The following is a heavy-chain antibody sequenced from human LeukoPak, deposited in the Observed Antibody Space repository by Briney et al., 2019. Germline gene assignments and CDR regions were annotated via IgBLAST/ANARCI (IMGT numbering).Heavy chain of an antibody. D-gene: IGHD3-22*01. Sequence: SETLSLTCTVSGGSISSYYWSWLRQPPGKGLEWIGYIYYSGTTNYNPSLKSRVTISVDTSKNQFSLKLSSVTAADTAVYFCARGPYSYDSSGAFDIWGQGTMVTVSS. CDR2: IYYSGTT. V-gene: IGHV4-59*08. J-gene: IGHJ3*02. CDR1: GGSISSYY. CDR3: ARGPYSYDSSGAFDI.